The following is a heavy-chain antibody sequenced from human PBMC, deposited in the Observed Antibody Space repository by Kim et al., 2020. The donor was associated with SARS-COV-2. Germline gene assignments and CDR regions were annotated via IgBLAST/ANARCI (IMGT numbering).Heavy chain of an antibody. J-gene: IGHJ5*02. V-gene: IGHV4-31*03. Sequence: SETLSLTCTVSGGSISSGGYYWSWIRQHPGKGLEWIGYIYYSGSTYYNPSLKSRVTISVDTSKNQFSLKLSSVTAMDTAVYYCARAPGQWLAGGDCWFDPWGQGTLVTVSS. CDR1: GGSISSGGYY. D-gene: IGHD6-19*01. CDR2: IYYSGST. CDR3: ARAPGQWLAGGDCWFDP.